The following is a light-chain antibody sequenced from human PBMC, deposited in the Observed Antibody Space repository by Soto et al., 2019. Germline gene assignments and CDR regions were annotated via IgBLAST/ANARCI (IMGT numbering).Light chain of an antibody. Sequence: QSALTQPASVSGSPGQSITISCTGTSSDVGGYNYVSWYQQHPGKAPKLMIYEVSNRPSGVSNRFSGSKSGNTASLTISGLQAEDEADYYCSSYTSRSTLDYVFVSGTK. CDR3: SSYTSRSTLDYV. V-gene: IGLV2-14*01. CDR2: EVS. J-gene: IGLJ1*01. CDR1: SSDVGGYNY.